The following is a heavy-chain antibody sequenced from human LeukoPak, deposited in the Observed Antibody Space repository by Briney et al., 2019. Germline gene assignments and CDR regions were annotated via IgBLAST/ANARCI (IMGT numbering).Heavy chain of an antibody. CDR3: ARDVGATPFDI. CDR2: IYYSGST. J-gene: IGHJ3*02. D-gene: IGHD1-26*01. Sequence: SETLSLTCAVSGGSISSGGYSWSWIRQPPGKGLEWIGYIYYSGSTNYNPSLKSRVTISVDTSKNQFSLKLSSVTAADTAVYYCARDVGATPFDIWGQGTMVTVSS. V-gene: IGHV4-61*08. CDR1: GGSISSGGYS.